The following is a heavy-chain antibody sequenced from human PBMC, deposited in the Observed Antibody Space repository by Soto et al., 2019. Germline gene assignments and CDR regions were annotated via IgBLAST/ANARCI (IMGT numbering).Heavy chain of an antibody. CDR2: ISAYNGNT. Sequence: QVQLVQSGAEVKKPGASVKVSCKASGYTFTSYGISWVRQAPGQGLEWMGWISAYNGNTNYAQKLQGRVTMTTDTPTSTADMELRSPRSDDTAVYYCAALLWFGESLGDYWGQGTLVTVSS. V-gene: IGHV1-18*01. CDR1: GYTFTSYG. CDR3: AALLWFGESLGDY. J-gene: IGHJ4*02. D-gene: IGHD3-10*01.